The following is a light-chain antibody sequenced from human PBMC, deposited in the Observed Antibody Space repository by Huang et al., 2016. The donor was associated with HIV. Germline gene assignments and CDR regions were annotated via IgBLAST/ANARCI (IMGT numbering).Light chain of an antibody. J-gene: IGKJ4*01. CDR1: QSLFYSTNNNY. Sequence: DIVMTQSPDSLPVSLGARATINCKSSQSLFYSTNNNYLAWYQQKPGQPPKLPINWASTRESGVPDRFSGSGSGTDFTLTISSLQAEDVAVYYCQQFYSSPPTFGGGTRVEIK. CDR2: WAS. CDR3: QQFYSSPPT. V-gene: IGKV4-1*01.